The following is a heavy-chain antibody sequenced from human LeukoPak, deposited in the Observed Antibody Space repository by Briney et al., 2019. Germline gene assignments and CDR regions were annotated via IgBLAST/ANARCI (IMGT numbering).Heavy chain of an antibody. V-gene: IGHV1-8*01. CDR3: ARRQGITMVRGVNVRFDP. D-gene: IGHD3-10*01. CDR1: GYTFTSYD. Sequence: ASVTVSFKASGYTFTSYDINWVRQAPGPGLEWMGWMNPNSGNTGYAQKFQGRVTMNTSITTAYMELSSLRSEDTAVYYCARRQGITMVRGVNVRFDPWGQGTLVTVSS. CDR2: MNPNSGNT. J-gene: IGHJ5*02.